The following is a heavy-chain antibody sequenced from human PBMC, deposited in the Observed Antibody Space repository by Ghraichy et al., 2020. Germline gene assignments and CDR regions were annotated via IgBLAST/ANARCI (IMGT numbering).Heavy chain of an antibody. J-gene: IGHJ6*02. CDR3: LIAIDRGVISFYYYGVDV. V-gene: IGHV3-7*03. D-gene: IGHD3-10*01. Sequence: GGSLRLSFEASGFTFISNWMSWVRQAPGKGREGLPNIRPVVSEKFYVDSVKGRFTISRDNAKNSLYLQMNSLRVEDPAVYYCLIAIDRGVISFYYYGVDVWGQGTTVTVSS. CDR1: GFTFISNW. CDR2: IRPVVSEK.